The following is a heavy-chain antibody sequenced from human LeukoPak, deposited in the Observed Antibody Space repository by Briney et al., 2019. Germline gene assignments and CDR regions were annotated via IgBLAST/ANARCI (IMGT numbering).Heavy chain of an antibody. J-gene: IGHJ5*02. V-gene: IGHV4-59*08. Sequence: PSETLSLTCTVSGGSISSYYWSWIRQPPGKGLEWIGYIYYSGSTNYNPSLKSRVTISVDTSKNQFSLKLSSVTAADTAVYYCARQTAIWFGEGDWSDPWGQGTLVTVSS. CDR1: GGSISSYY. D-gene: IGHD3-10*01. CDR3: ARQTAIWFGEGDWSDP. CDR2: IYYSGST.